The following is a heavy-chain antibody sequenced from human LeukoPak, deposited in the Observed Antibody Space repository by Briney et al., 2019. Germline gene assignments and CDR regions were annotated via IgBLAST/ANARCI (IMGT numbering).Heavy chain of an antibody. CDR3: ARRQQAALDP. Sequence: GASVKVSCKASGYTFTSYYMHWVRQAPSHGLEWMGIINPSGGSTSYAQKFQGRVTMTRETSTSTVCMELSSLRSEDTAVYYCARRQQAALDPWGQGTLFTVSS. CDR2: INPSGGST. CDR1: GYTFTSYY. J-gene: IGHJ5*02. D-gene: IGHD6-13*01. V-gene: IGHV1-46*01.